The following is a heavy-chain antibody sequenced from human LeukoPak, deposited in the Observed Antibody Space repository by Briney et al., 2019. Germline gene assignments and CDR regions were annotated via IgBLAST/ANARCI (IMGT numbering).Heavy chain of an antibody. CDR2: IYYSGST. V-gene: IGHV4-59*01. CDR3: ARVEGWTTPTGFHYYGMDV. CDR1: GGSISSYY. J-gene: IGHJ6*02. Sequence: PSETLSLTCTVSGGSISSYYWSWIRQPPGKGLEWIGYIYYSGSTNYNPSLKSRVTTSVDTSKNQFSLKLSSVTAADTAVYYCARVEGWTTPTGFHYYGMDVWGQGTTVTVSS. D-gene: IGHD4-17*01.